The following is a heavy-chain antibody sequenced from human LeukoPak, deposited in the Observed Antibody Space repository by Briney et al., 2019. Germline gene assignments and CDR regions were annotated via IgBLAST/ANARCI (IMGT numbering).Heavy chain of an antibody. Sequence: SQTLSLSCTVSGGSISSGGYSWGWIRRHPGEGLEWIGYIYYSGSTYYNPSLKSRVTISVDTSKNQVSLKLSSVPHADTALYYCARDLRAPVTTIEADYYHYGMDVWGQGPTVPVSS. CDR2: IYYSGST. V-gene: IGHV4-31*03. CDR1: GGSISSGGYS. J-gene: IGHJ6*02. CDR3: ARDLRAPVTTIEADYYHYGMDV. D-gene: IGHD4-17*01.